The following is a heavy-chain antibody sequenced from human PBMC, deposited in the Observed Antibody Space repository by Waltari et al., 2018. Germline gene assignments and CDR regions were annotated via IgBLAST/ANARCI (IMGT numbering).Heavy chain of an antibody. D-gene: IGHD1-26*01. CDR3: TRHRVIVGARRSADV. CDR2: IRRKANSYAT. J-gene: IGHJ6*02. V-gene: IGHV3-73*02. CDR1: VFTFSASA. Sequence: EVQLLESGGGLVQPGGSLNLSCAASVFTFSASAMPWVRQASSKGLEWVGRIRRKANSYATAYAASVKGRFTISRDDSKNTAYLQMNSLKTEDTAVYYCTRHRVIVGARRSADVWGQGTTVTVSS.